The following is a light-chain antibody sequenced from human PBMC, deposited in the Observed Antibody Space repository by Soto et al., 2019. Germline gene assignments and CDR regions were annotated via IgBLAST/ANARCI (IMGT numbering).Light chain of an antibody. CDR3: MQGVQMPPIT. V-gene: IGKV2-28*01. CDR1: QSLQHSNGYNY. J-gene: IGKJ5*01. CDR2: LAS. Sequence: EIVMTQSPLSLPVTPGEPASISCRSSQSLQHSNGYNYLDWYFQKPGQSPQLLIHLASNRASGVPVRFSGSGSGTDFTLNLSSVEAEDVGLYYCMQGVQMPPITFGQGTRLEIK.